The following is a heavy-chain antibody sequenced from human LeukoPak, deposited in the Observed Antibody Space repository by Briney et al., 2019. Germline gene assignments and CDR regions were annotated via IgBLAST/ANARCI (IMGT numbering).Heavy chain of an antibody. Sequence: PSESLSLTCTVSGSSINNGFSYWSWIRQSPGKGLEWIGPISCTGRTNYSPSLKSRVTISVDRSKNQFSLKLSSLTAADTAVYYCAREEECSGGSCYSYGWFDPWGQGTLVIV. J-gene: IGHJ5*02. D-gene: IGHD2-15*01. CDR2: ISCTGRT. CDR3: AREEECSGGSCYSYGWFDP. CDR1: GSSINNGFSY. V-gene: IGHV4-61*01.